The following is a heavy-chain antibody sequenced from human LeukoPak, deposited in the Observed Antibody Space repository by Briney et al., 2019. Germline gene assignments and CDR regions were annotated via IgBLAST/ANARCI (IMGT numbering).Heavy chain of an antibody. Sequence: GGSLRLSCVGSGFTFSSYGMHWVRQAAGKGLEWVASIRHDGSNEYCADSVKGRFTVSRDNSKNTLFLQMNSLRVEEMAVYYCAKEVHPYDSGTYYFDYWGRGTLVTVSS. J-gene: IGHJ4*02. CDR1: GFTFSSYG. V-gene: IGHV3-30*02. CDR2: IRHDGSNE. D-gene: IGHD3-10*01. CDR3: AKEVHPYDSGTYYFDY.